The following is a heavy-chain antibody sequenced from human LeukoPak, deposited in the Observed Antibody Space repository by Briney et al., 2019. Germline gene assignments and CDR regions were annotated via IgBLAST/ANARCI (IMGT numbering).Heavy chain of an antibody. J-gene: IGHJ6*02. D-gene: IGHD1-26*01. CDR3: ARESGNGYVDV. CDR2: FTSSSTI. Sequence: PGGSLRLSCAASGFTFSSYSMSWVRQAPGKGLEWVSYFTSSSTIYYADSVKGRFTISRDNAKYSLYLQMNSLRAEDTAVYYCARESGNGYVDVWGQGTTVTVSS. V-gene: IGHV3-48*04. CDR1: GFTFSSYS.